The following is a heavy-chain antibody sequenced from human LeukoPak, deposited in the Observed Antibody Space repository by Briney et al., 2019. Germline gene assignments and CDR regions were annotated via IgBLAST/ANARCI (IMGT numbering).Heavy chain of an antibody. Sequence: PSETLSLTCTVSGGSISSYYWSWIRQPPGKGPEWIGYIYYSGSTNCNSSLKSRVTISVDTSKNQFSLKLSSVTAADTAVYYCARGASRAFDIGGQGTRVTVSS. J-gene: IGHJ3*02. V-gene: IGHV4-59*01. CDR3: ARGASRAFDI. D-gene: IGHD2-2*01. CDR2: IYYSGST. CDR1: GGSISSYY.